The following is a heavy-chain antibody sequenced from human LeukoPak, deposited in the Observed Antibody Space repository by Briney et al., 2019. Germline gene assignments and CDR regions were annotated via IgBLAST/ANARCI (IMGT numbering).Heavy chain of an antibody. CDR1: SDTFSVYG. D-gene: IGHD4-17*01. CDR3: ARDVTSSVTHSMGRIFEY. CDR2: IGGYSGDT. Sequence: ASVKVSCKTSSDTFSVYGMSWVRHAPGQGLEWIGWIGGYSGDTDYAQKFQGRLTLTRETSTSTVYMELRSLTSDDTAVYYCARDVTSSVTHSMGRIFEYWGQGSLVTVSS. V-gene: IGHV1-18*01. J-gene: IGHJ4*02.